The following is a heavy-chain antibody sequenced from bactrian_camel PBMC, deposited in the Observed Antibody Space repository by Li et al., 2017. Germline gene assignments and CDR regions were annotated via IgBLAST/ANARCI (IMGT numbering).Heavy chain of an antibody. V-gene: IGHV3S55*01. CDR3: AASWDVTAREALGSIASPEFGY. Sequence: HVQLVESGGGSVQAGGSLRLSCDISGTTDCRYDLSWYRQVPGKEQREFVARINSGGSSNYADSVKGRFTISKDNVLNILYLQMDNLKPEDSATYRCAASWDVTAREALGSIASPEFGYWGEGTQVTVS. CDR1: GTTDCRYD. D-gene: IGHD3*01. J-gene: IGHJ6*01. CDR2: INSGGSS.